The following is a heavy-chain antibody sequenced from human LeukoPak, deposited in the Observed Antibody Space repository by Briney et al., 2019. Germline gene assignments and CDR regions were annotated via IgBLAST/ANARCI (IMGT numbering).Heavy chain of an antibody. CDR1: GFTFSSYS. Sequence: PGGSLRLSCAASGFTFSSYSMNWVRQAPGKGLEWVSSISSSSSYIYYADSVKGRFTISRDNAKNSLYLQMNSLRAEDAAVYYCARGPIFGVAYTGIDWFDSWGQGTLVTVSS. CDR3: ARGPIFGVAYTGIDWFDS. J-gene: IGHJ5*01. D-gene: IGHD3-3*01. V-gene: IGHV3-21*01. CDR2: ISSSSSYI.